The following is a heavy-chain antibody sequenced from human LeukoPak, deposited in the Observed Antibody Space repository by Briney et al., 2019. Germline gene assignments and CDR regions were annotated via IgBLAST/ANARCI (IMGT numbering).Heavy chain of an antibody. J-gene: IGHJ4*02. Sequence: SETLSLTCTVSGGSISSYYWSWIRQPAGKGLEWIGRVYTSGSTNYNPSLKSRVTMSVDTSKNQFSLKLSSVTAADTAVYYCARDRYYYDSSGYYYLDYWGQGTLVTVSS. CDR3: ARDRYYYDSSGYYYLDY. CDR1: GGSISSYY. D-gene: IGHD3-22*01. V-gene: IGHV4-4*07. CDR2: VYTSGST.